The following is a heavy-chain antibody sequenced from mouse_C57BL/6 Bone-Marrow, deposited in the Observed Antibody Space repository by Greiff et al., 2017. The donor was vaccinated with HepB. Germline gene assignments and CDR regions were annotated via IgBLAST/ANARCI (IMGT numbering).Heavy chain of an antibody. CDR2: IYPGDGDT. CDR1: GYAFSSYW. J-gene: IGHJ3*01. Sequence: VKLQESGAELVKPGASVKISCKASGYAFSSYWMNWVKQRPGKGLEWIGQIYPGDGDTNYNGKFKGKATLTADKSSSTAYMQLSSLTSEDSAVYFCAIYYDYDGGFAYWGQGTLVTVSA. V-gene: IGHV1-80*01. D-gene: IGHD2-4*01. CDR3: AIYYDYDGGFAY.